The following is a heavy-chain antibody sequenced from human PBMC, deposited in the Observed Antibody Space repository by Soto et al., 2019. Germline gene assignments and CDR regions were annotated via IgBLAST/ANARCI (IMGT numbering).Heavy chain of an antibody. Sequence: PGGSLRLSCAASGFTFSSYAMSWVRQSPGKGLEWVSAISGSGGSTYYADSVKGRFTISRDNSKNTLYLQMNSLRAEDTAVYYCAKDSWGCSSTSCYSVVAGPFDYWGQGTLVTVSS. CDR1: GFTFSSYA. J-gene: IGHJ4*02. D-gene: IGHD2-2*01. V-gene: IGHV3-23*01. CDR2: ISGSGGST. CDR3: AKDSWGCSSTSCYSVVAGPFDY.